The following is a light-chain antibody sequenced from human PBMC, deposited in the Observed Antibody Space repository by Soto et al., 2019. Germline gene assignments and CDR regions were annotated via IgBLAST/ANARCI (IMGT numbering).Light chain of an antibody. V-gene: IGLV1-51*01. CDR2: DNN. Sequence: QSVLTQPPSVSAAPGQKVTISCSGSSSNIGNNYVSWYQQLPGTAPKLLIYDNNKRPSGIPDRFSGSKSGTSATLGITGIQTGDEADYYCGTWDSSLGGVFGGGTKLTVL. J-gene: IGLJ3*02. CDR3: GTWDSSLGGV. CDR1: SSNIGNNY.